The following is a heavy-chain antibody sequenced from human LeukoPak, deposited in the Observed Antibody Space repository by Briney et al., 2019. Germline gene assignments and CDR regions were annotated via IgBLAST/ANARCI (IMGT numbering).Heavy chain of an antibody. J-gene: IGHJ4*02. CDR2: IYYSGST. V-gene: IGHV4-59*01. D-gene: IGHD3-22*01. CDR3: ALSYDSSGYYYLAS. Sequence: MPSETLSLTCTVSGGSISSYYWSWIRQPPGKGLEWIGYIYYSGSTNYNPSLKSRVTISVDTSKNQFSLKLSSVTAADTAVYYCALSYDSSGYYYLASWGQGTLGTVSS. CDR1: GGSISSYY.